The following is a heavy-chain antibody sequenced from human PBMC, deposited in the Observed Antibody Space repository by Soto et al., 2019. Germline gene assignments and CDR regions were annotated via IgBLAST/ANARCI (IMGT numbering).Heavy chain of an antibody. CDR1: GGLFSSYA. D-gene: IGHD3-16*01. J-gene: IGHJ4*02. CDR2: IIPVFGTP. V-gene: IGHV1-69*01. Sequence: QEQLVQSGAEVKRPGSSVKVSCKDSGGLFSSYAISWVRQAPGQGLEWIGGIIPVFGTPYYAQKFQGRVTISADESTNTAYLELSSLTSGDTAMYYCARGDSPYVWFNEFWGPGSLVTVSS. CDR3: ARGDSPYVWFNEF.